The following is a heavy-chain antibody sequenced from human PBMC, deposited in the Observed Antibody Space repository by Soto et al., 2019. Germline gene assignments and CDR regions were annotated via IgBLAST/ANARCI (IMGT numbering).Heavy chain of an antibody. V-gene: IGHV1-18*01. Sequence: QVQLVQSAAEVKKPGASVKVSCKASGYTFTNYGITWVRQAPGQGLEWMGWINTYNGNTNFVQKFQGRVTMTTDTATTTAYMELRSLRSDGTAVYYCARDLDFCGQGTLVTVSS. CDR2: INTYNGNT. J-gene: IGHJ4*02. CDR3: ARDLDF. CDR1: GYTFTNYG.